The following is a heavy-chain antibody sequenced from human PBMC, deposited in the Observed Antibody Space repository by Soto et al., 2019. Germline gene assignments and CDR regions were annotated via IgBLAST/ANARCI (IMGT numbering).Heavy chain of an antibody. CDR1: GGSISSGDYY. J-gene: IGHJ4*02. V-gene: IGHV4-30-4*01. Sequence: PSETLSLTCTVSGGSISSGDYYWSWIRQPPGKGLEWIGYIYYSESTYYNPSLKSRVTISVDTSKNQFSLKLSSVTATDTAVYYCAREALYYDSSGYLVPNDYWGQGPLVPVSS. D-gene: IGHD3-22*01. CDR2: IYYSEST. CDR3: AREALYYDSSGYLVPNDY.